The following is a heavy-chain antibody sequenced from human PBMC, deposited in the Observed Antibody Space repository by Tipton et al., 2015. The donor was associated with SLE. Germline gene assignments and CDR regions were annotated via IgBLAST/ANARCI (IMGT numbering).Heavy chain of an antibody. CDR2: IYSDGST. J-gene: IGHJ6*02. CDR1: GFTVSSNY. CDR3: ARDAAAGYYYYYAMDV. V-gene: IGHV3-53*05. Sequence: SLRLSCAASGFTVSSNYMSWVRQAPGKGLEWVSVIYSDGSTYYADSVKGRFTVSRDNSKNTLYLQMNSLRAEDTAVYYCARDAAAGYYYYYAMDVWGQGTMVTVSS. D-gene: IGHD6-25*01.